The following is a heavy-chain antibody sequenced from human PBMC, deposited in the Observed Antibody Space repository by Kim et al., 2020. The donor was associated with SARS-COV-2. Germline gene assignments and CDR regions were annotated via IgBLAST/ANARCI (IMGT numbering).Heavy chain of an antibody. V-gene: IGHV4-59*01. Sequence: ETLSLTCTVSGGSISSYYWSWIRQPPGKGLEWIGYIYYSGSTNYNPSLKSRVTIPVDTSKNQVSLKLSSVIAADTSVYYSARGDAPGDFVYWGQGTLAT. CDR2: IYYSGST. CDR3: ARGDAPGDFVY. J-gene: IGHJ4*02. CDR1: GGSISSYY.